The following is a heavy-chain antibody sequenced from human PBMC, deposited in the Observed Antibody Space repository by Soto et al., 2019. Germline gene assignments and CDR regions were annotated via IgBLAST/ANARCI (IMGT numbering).Heavy chain of an antibody. J-gene: IGHJ4*02. CDR1: GFSFSDHG. CDR2: IYSDGRNK. V-gene: IGHV3-33*01. D-gene: IGHD6-13*01. CDR3: ARGSWQQVGGY. Sequence: QVQLVESGGGVVQPGSSLRLSCAASGFSFSDHGMHWFRQAPGKGLEWVAIIYSDGRNKYYADSVKGRFTISRDDSKNKLDLQMNSLRGEDTAVYYCARGSWQQVGGYWGPGNLVTVSS.